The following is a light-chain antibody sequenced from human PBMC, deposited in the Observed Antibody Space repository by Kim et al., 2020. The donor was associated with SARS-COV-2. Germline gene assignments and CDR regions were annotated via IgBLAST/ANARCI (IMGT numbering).Light chain of an antibody. J-gene: IGKJ1*01. CDR2: KAS. CDR3: QQYNNFSWT. CDR1: QSIGSW. V-gene: IGKV1-5*03. Sequence: DIQMTQSPSTLSASVGDRVTITCRASQSIGSWLAWYQQKPGKAPNLLIYKASTLESGVPLRFSGSGSGTEFTLTISSLQPDDFATYYCQQYNNFSWTFGQGTKVDIK.